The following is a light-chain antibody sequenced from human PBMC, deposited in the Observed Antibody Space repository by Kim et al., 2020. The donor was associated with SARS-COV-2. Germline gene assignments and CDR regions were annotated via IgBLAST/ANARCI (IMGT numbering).Light chain of an antibody. CDR1: KLGDKY. Sequence: SYELTQPPSVSVSPGQTVSITCSGDKLGDKYACWYQQKPGQSPVLVIYQDDKRPSGIPERFSGSNSGNTATLTISGTQAMDEADYYCQAWDSNSGVFGTGTKVTVL. CDR3: QAWDSNSGV. J-gene: IGLJ1*01. V-gene: IGLV3-1*01. CDR2: QDD.